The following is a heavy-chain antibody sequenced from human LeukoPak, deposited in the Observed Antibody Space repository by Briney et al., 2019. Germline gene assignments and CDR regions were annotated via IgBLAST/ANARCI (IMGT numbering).Heavy chain of an antibody. D-gene: IGHD1/OR15-1a*01. CDR2: TYYRSKWYN. V-gene: IGHV6-1*01. J-gene: IGHJ3*02. CDR1: GDSVSRNSCS. Sequence: SQTLSLTCAISGDSVSRNSCSWNGIRQSPSRGLEWLGRTYYRSKWYNDYAVSVKSRITINPGTSKNQFSLQLNSLTPEDTAVYYCASQEHLQAHAFDIWGQGTMVTVSS. CDR3: ASQEHLQAHAFDI.